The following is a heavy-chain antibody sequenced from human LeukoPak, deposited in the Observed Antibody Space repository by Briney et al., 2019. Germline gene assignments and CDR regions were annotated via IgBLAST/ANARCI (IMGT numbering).Heavy chain of an antibody. V-gene: IGHV1-69*13. CDR3: ARDGFYDISLRYFDL. J-gene: IGHJ2*01. D-gene: IGHD3-9*01. CDR1: GGTFSSYA. Sequence: ASVKVSCKASGGTFSSYAISWVRQAPGQGLEWVGGIIPIFGTANYAQKFQGRVTITADESTSTAYMELSSLRSEDTAVYYCARDGFYDISLRYFDLWGRGTLVTVSS. CDR2: IIPIFGTA.